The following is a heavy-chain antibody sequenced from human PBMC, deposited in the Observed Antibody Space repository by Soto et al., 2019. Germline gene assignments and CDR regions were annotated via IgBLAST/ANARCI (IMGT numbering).Heavy chain of an antibody. V-gene: IGHV1-18*01. CDR3: ARDLRGFCTSGSCYGDFAS. CDR1: GFAFSSYG. D-gene: IGHD2-2*01. CDR2: ISSVSGT. Sequence: QGQLVQSGAEVKKSGAAVRVSCRASGFAFSSYGLNWVRQAPGQGLEWMGWISSVSGTRYAQKCQGRVTMTTDTPTTTAYVELRGLKSDDTAVYYCARDLRGFCTSGSCYGDFASWGQGTLITVSS. J-gene: IGHJ4*02.